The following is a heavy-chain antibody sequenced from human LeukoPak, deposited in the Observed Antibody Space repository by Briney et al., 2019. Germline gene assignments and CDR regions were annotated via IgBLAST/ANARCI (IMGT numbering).Heavy chain of an antibody. CDR1: GFTFSDYY. D-gene: IGHD6-19*01. Sequence: GGSLRLSCAASGFTFSDYYMSWIRQAPGKGLEWVSYISSSGSTMYYADSVKGRFTISRDNAKNSLYLQMNSLRAEDTAVYYCARGYRYSSGWYFSGGFDYWGQGTLVTVSS. CDR3: ARGYRYSSGWYFSGGFDY. J-gene: IGHJ4*02. V-gene: IGHV3-11*01. CDR2: ISSSGSTM.